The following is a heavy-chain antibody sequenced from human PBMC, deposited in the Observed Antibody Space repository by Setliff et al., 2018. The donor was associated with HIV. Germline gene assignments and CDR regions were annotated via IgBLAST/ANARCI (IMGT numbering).Heavy chain of an antibody. V-gene: IGHV4-39*07. CDR2: ISYSGSA. CDR1: GGSISRRSPYY. CDR3: ARGQPQGGGTYWSAFDI. J-gene: IGHJ3*02. Sequence: PSETLSLTCSVSGGSISRRSPYYWGWIRQPPGKGLEWIGSISYSGSAYYNPSLKSRVTISVDTSKNQFSLKLSSVTAADTAVYYCARGQPQGGGTYWSAFDIWGQGTMVTVSS. D-gene: IGHD1-26*01.